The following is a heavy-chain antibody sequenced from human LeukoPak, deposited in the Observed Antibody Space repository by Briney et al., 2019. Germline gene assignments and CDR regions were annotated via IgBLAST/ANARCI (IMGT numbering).Heavy chain of an antibody. CDR3: ARPRYCSSTSCYRDYYYMDV. Sequence: ASVKVSCKASGYTFTSCDINWVRQATGQGLEWMGWMNPNSGNTGYAQKFQGRVTMTRNTSISTAYMELSSLRSEDTAVYYCARPRYCSSTSCYRDYYYMDVWGKGTTVTVSS. D-gene: IGHD2-2*01. V-gene: IGHV1-8*01. CDR1: GYTFTSCD. CDR2: MNPNSGNT. J-gene: IGHJ6*03.